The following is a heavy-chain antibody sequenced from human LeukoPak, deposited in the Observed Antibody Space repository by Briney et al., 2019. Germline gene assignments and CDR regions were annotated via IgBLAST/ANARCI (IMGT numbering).Heavy chain of an antibody. Sequence: GESLKISCKGSGNSFTSYWIGWVRQLPGKGLEWMGIIYPGDSDTTYSPSFQGQVTISADKSLTTAYLQWSSLKASDTAIYYCARRIRRSTWYFDLWGRGTLVTVSS. D-gene: IGHD5/OR15-5a*01. CDR1: GNSFTSYW. V-gene: IGHV5-51*01. CDR2: IYPGDSDT. CDR3: ARRIRRSTWYFDL. J-gene: IGHJ2*01.